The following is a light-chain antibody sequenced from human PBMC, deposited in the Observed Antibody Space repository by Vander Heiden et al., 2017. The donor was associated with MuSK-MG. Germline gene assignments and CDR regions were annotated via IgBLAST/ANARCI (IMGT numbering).Light chain of an antibody. Sequence: DIVITQSPDPLAVSLGERATINCKSSQSVLYSSNNKNYLAWYQQKPGQPPKLLIYWASTRESGVPDRFSGSGSGTDFTLTISSLQAEDVAVYYCQQDDSKSFTFGPGTKVDIK. CDR1: QSVLYSSNNKNY. V-gene: IGKV4-1*01. CDR2: WAS. J-gene: IGKJ3*01. CDR3: QQDDSKSFT.